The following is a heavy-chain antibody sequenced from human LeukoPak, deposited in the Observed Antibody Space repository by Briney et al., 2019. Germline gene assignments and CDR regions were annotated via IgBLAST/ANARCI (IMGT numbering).Heavy chain of an antibody. Sequence: PETLSLTCAVYGGSFSGYYWSWIRQPPGKGLEWIGEINHSGSTNYNPSLKSRVTISVDTSKNQFSLKLSSVTAADTAVYYCARGSRDIVVVVAADGEGNWFDPWGQGTLVTVSS. V-gene: IGHV4-34*01. CDR1: GGSFSGYY. D-gene: IGHD2-15*01. J-gene: IGHJ5*02. CDR2: INHSGST. CDR3: ARGSRDIVVVVAADGEGNWFDP.